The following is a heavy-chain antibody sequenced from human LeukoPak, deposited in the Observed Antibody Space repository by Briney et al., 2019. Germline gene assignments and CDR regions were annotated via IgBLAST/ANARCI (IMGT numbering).Heavy chain of an antibody. D-gene: IGHD6-6*01. Sequence: ASVKVPCKASGYTFTSYDINWVRQATGRGLEWMGWMNPNSGNTGYAQKFQGRVTMTRDTSISTAYMELSSLRSEDTAVYYCARVSSLVRHHLDYWGQGTLVTVSS. J-gene: IGHJ4*02. V-gene: IGHV1-8*01. CDR2: MNPNSGNT. CDR1: GYTFTSYD. CDR3: ARVSSLVRHHLDY.